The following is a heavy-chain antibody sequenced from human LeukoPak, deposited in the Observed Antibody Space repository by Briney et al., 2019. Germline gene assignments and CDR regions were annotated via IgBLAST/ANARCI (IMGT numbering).Heavy chain of an antibody. CDR2: FDPEDGET. D-gene: IGHD2-2*01. J-gene: IGHJ6*03. CDR3: ATAPRPPRYCSSTSCYTYYYYMDV. CDR1: GYTLTELS. Sequence: ASVKVSCKVSGYTLTELSMHWVRQAPGKGLEWMGGFDPEDGETIYAQKFQGRVTMTEDTSTDTAYMELSSPRSEDTAVYYCATAPRPPRYCSSTSCYTYYYYMDVWGKGTTVTVSS. V-gene: IGHV1-24*01.